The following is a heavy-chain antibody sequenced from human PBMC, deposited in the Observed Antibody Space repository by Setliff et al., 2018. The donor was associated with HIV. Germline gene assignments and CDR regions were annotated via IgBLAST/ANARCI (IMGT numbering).Heavy chain of an antibody. D-gene: IGHD6-13*01. CDR1: GFTFSSYA. CDR2: ISGSGRST. J-gene: IGHJ4*02. V-gene: IGHV3-23*01. Sequence: GGSLRLSCAASGFTFSSYAMNWVRQAPGKGLEWVSAISGSGRSTYYADSVKGRFTISRDNSKNTLFLQMNDLTTNDTAVYYCAKDRSRAAAGTEPGGQGTLVTVSS. CDR3: AKDRSRAAAGTEP.